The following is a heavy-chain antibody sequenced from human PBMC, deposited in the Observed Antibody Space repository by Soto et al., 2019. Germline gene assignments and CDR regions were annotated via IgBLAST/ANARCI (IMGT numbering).Heavy chain of an antibody. CDR3: ARGPPSTIFGVVIRYSSIYHYYGMDV. CDR2: IIPIFGTA. V-gene: IGHV1-69*01. D-gene: IGHD3-3*01. Sequence: GPTVKDSCKASVGTFISYAISWVRQAPGQGLEGMRGIIPIFGTANYAQKFQGSVTITADESTSTAYMELSSLRSEDAAVDYSARGPPSTIFGVVIRYSSIYHYYGMDVWGPGTTATVSS. CDR1: VGTFISYA. J-gene: IGHJ6*02.